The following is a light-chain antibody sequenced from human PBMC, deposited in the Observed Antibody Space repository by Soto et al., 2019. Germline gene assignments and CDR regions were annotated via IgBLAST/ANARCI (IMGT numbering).Light chain of an antibody. Sequence: ALTQPASVSGSPGQSISISCTGTSSDVGGYNYVSWYQQHPGKAPKLMIYEVTNRPSGVSNRFSGSKSGNTASLTISGLQAEDEADYYCTSYTTSSTRVFGGGTKLTVL. CDR1: SSDVGGYNY. CDR3: TSYTTSSTRV. CDR2: EVT. V-gene: IGLV2-14*01. J-gene: IGLJ3*02.